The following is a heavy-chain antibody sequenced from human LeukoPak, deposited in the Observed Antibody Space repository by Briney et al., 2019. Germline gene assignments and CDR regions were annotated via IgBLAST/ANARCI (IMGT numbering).Heavy chain of an antibody. D-gene: IGHD2-15*01. CDR2: IYYSGST. CDR3: ARGPSSGGTSRLVQRDWFDP. V-gene: IGHV4-30-4*01. CDR1: GGSISSGDYY. J-gene: IGHJ5*02. Sequence: PSETLSLTCTVSGGSISSGDYYWSWIRQPPGKGLEWIGYIYYSGSTYYNPSLKSRVTISVDTSKNQFSLKLSSVTAADTAVYYCARGPSSGGTSRLVQRDWFDPWGQGTLVTVSS.